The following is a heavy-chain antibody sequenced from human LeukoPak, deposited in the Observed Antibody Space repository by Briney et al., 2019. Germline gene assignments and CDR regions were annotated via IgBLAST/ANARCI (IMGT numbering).Heavy chain of an antibody. Sequence: GGSLRLSCAASRFTFSTYALSWVRQAPGKGLEWVSVISGSGNDAHYADSVKGRFTISRDNSKNLLYLQMNSLRADDTAVYYCAKDLFRRSTVAADVFDIWGQGTMVTVSS. D-gene: IGHD2-8*02. V-gene: IGHV3-23*01. J-gene: IGHJ3*02. CDR2: ISGSGNDA. CDR1: RFTFSTYA. CDR3: AKDLFRRSTVAADVFDI.